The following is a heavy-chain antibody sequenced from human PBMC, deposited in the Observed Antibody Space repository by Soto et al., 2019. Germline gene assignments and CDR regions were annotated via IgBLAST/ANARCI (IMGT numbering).Heavy chain of an antibody. CDR3: ARDHAPVAGTSLPGY. Sequence: QVQLVESGGGVVQPGRSLRLSCAASGFTFSSYAMHCVRQAPGKGLEWVALISYDGRIKYYADFVRGRFSISRDNSKNTLYLQMNSLRTEDTAVYYCARDHAPVAGTSLPGYWGQGTLVTVSS. D-gene: IGHD6-19*01. J-gene: IGHJ4*02. CDR1: GFTFSSYA. CDR2: ISYDGRIK. V-gene: IGHV3-30*04.